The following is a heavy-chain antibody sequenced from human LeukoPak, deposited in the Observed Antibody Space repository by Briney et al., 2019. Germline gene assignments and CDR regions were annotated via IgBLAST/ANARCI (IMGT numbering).Heavy chain of an antibody. CDR2: ITSSAGTI. J-gene: IGHJ4*02. Sequence: GGSLRLSCAASGFTFSSYEMHWVRQAPGKGLEWISYITSSAGTIYYADSVKGRFTISRDNAKSSLYLQMNSLRTEDTALYYCAKTPPSYGRWGQGTLVTVSS. D-gene: IGHD4-23*01. CDR1: GFTFSSYE. CDR3: AKTPPSYGR. V-gene: IGHV3-48*03.